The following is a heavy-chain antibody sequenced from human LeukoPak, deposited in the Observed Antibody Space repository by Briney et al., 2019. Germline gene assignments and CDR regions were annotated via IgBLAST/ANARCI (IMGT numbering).Heavy chain of an antibody. CDR1: GGSFSGYY. V-gene: IGHV4-34*01. Sequence: SETLSLTCAVYGGSFSGYYWSWIRQPPGTGLEWIGEINHSGSTNYNPSLKSRVTISVDTSKNQFSLKLSSVPAADTAVYYCARGGGGVLRFLEWLLPGYFDYWGQGTLVTVSS. CDR2: INHSGST. J-gene: IGHJ4*02. CDR3: ARGGGGVLRFLEWLLPGYFDY. D-gene: IGHD3-3*01.